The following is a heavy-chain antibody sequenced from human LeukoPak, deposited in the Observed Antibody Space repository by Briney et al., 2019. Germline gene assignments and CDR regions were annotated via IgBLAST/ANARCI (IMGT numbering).Heavy chain of an antibody. Sequence: GASAKVSCKASGYTFTSYDINWVRQATGQGLEWMGWMNPNSGNTGYAQKFQGRVTMTRNTSISTAYMELSSLRSEDTAVYYCARGGRYCGSTSCYTKRWDYYYYYMDVWGKGTTVTVSS. V-gene: IGHV1-8*01. CDR3: ARGGRYCGSTSCYTKRWDYYYYYMDV. D-gene: IGHD2-2*02. J-gene: IGHJ6*03. CDR2: MNPNSGNT. CDR1: GYTFTSYD.